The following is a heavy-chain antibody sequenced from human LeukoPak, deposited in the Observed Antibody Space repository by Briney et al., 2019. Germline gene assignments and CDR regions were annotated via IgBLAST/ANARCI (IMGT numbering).Heavy chain of an antibody. CDR1: GGSISSSSYY. Sequence: SETLSLTCTVSGGSISSSSYYWGWIRQPPEKGLEWIGYIYYSGSTNYNPSLKSRVTISVDTSKNQFSLKLSSVTAADTAVYYCARGRVDTAMVQFDPWGQGTLVTVSS. V-gene: IGHV4-61*05. CDR2: IYYSGST. J-gene: IGHJ5*02. D-gene: IGHD5-18*01. CDR3: ARGRVDTAMVQFDP.